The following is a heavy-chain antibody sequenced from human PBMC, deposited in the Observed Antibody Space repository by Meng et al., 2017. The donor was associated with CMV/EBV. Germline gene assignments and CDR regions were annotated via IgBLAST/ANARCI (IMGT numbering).Heavy chain of an antibody. CDR3: ARAYYDYVWGSYRADYFDY. J-gene: IGHJ4*02. Sequence: SETLSLTCTVSGGSISSYYWSWIRQPPGKGLEWIGYIYYSGSTNYNPSLKSRVTISVDTSKNQFSLKLSSVTAADTAVYYCARAYYDYVWGSYRADYFDYWGQGTPVTVSS. D-gene: IGHD3-16*02. CDR1: GGSISSYY. CDR2: IYYSGST. V-gene: IGHV4-59*01.